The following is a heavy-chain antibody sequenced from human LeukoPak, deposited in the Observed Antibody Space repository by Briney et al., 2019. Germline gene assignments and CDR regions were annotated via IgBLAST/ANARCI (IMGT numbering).Heavy chain of an antibody. CDR1: GFTLSSYW. D-gene: IGHD6-13*01. CDR2: TGQYGHDN. CDR3: AAGGAPGRFDY. V-gene: IGHV3-7*01. J-gene: IGHJ4*02. Sequence: GGSLRLSCAASGFTLSSYWMSWVRQAPGKGLEWVASTGQYGHDNDYVDSVRGRFTISRDFAKISLFLQMNSLRVEDTAVYYCAAGGAPGRFDYWGRGAPVTVSS.